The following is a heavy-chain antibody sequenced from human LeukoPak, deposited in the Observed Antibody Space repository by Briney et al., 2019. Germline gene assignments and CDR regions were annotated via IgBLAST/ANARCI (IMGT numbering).Heavy chain of an antibody. CDR1: GGSFTDYY. J-gene: IGHJ6*02. CDR3: ARGPVTDDGLTGISYYFGLDV. V-gene: IGHV4-34*01. D-gene: IGHD2-21*02. CDR2: VHHRAGA. Sequence: SETLSLTCAVYGGSFTDYYWSWIRHLPGKGLEWIGEVHHRAGANYNPSLWGRVTISADRSKNQFSLHLTSVTAADTATFYCARGPVTDDGLTGISYYFGLDVWGHGATVTVFS.